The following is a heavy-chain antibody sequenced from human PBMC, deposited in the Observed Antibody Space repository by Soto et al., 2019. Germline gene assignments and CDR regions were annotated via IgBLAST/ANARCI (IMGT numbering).Heavy chain of an antibody. CDR3: ARDSAP. CDR1: GGSISSGGYY. V-gene: IGHV4-31*03. J-gene: IGHJ5*02. Sequence: QVQLQESGPGLVKPSQTLSLTCTVSGGSISSGGYYWSWIRQHPGKGLEWIGYFYNSVSTYYNPSLNGRVTISAYTSKNLFSLKSRSGTAADTAVYYCARDSAPWGQGTLVTVS. CDR2: FYNSVST.